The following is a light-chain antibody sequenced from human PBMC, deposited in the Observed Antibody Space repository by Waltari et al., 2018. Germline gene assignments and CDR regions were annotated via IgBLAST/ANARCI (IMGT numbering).Light chain of an antibody. CDR3: SSYAGSNNFFYV. CDR1: SSDVGGYNY. J-gene: IGLJ1*01. V-gene: IGLV2-8*01. CDR2: EVS. Sequence: QSALTQPPSASGSPGQSVTISCTGTSSDVGGYNYVSWYQQHPGKAPKRMIYEVSNRPSGVPDRFSGSKSGNTASLTVSGLQAEDEADYYCSSYAGSNNFFYVFGTGTKVTVL.